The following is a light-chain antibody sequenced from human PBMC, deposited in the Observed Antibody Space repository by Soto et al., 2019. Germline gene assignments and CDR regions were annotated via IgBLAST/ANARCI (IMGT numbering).Light chain of an antibody. V-gene: IGKV1-5*01. CDR1: QTISRW. CDR3: QEYNNYWT. Sequence: DIQMTQSPSTRSASVGGTGAVTVRASQTISRWLAWYQQKPGKAPRLLIYTASTLESGVPSRFSASGSGTEFTLTTSSLHTDDFATYYCQEYNNYWTFGQGTKVDIK. J-gene: IGKJ1*01. CDR2: TAS.